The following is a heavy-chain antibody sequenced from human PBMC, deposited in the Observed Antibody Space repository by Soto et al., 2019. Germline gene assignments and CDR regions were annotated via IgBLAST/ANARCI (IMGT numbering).Heavy chain of an antibody. J-gene: IGHJ5*02. V-gene: IGHV4-39*01. Sequence: QPPGKGLEWIGSIYYSGRTYYNPSLKSRVTISVDTSKNQFSLKLSSVTAADTAVYYCAIVDAHNWFDPWGQGTLVTVSS. D-gene: IGHD1-26*01. CDR2: IYYSGRT. CDR3: AIVDAHNWFDP.